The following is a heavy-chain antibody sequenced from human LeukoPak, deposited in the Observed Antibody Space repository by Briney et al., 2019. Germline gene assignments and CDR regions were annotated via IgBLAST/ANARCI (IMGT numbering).Heavy chain of an antibody. D-gene: IGHD1-26*01. CDR1: GYTFNSYD. J-gene: IGHJ4*02. CDR2: MNPNSGNT. CDR3: ARRRAKRESYYRDGFDY. Sequence: ASVKVSCQASGYTFNSYDINWVRQATGQGLEWMGWMNPNSGNTGYAQKFQGRVTMTRNTSISTAYMELSSLRSEDTAVYYCARRRAKRESYYRDGFDYWGQGTPVTVSS. V-gene: IGHV1-8*01.